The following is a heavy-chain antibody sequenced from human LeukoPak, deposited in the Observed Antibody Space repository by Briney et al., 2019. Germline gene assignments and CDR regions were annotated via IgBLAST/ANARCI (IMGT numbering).Heavy chain of an antibody. CDR3: ARGGEERLLWFGELPTSTWFDP. D-gene: IGHD3-10*01. V-gene: IGHV1-18*01. CDR2: ISAYNGNT. J-gene: IGHJ5*02. Sequence: ASVKVSCKASGYTFTSYGISWVRQAPGQGLEWMGWISAYNGNTNYAQKLQGRVTMTTDTSTSTAYMELRSLRSDDTAVYYCARGGEERLLWFGELPTSTWFDPWGQGTLVTVSS. CDR1: GYTFTSYG.